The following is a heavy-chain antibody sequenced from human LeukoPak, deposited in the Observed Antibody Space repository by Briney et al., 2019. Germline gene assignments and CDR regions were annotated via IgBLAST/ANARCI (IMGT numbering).Heavy chain of an antibody. J-gene: IGHJ4*02. V-gene: IGHV4-38-2*02. Sequence: PAETLSLTCTVSGYSLSSGYNWGCIRPPPGKGLGWLGSIYHSRSTYYDPSLKSRVTISVDQSKNQFSLKLSSVTAADPAVYYCARELRGTTVTTRYFDYWGQGTLVTVSS. CDR2: IYHSRST. CDR3: ARELRGTTVTTRYFDY. D-gene: IGHD4-17*01. CDR1: GYSLSSGYN.